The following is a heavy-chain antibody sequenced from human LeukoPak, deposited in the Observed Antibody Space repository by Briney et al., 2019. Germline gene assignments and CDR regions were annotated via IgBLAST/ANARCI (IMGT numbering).Heavy chain of an antibody. D-gene: IGHD4-17*01. Sequence: GASVKVSCKASGGTFSSYAISWVRQAPGQGLEWMGRIIPILGIANYAQKFQGRVTITADKSTSTAYMELSRLRSDDTAVYYCARVTVTTSYYFDYWGQGTLVTVSS. CDR1: GGTFSSYA. CDR3: ARVTVTTSYYFDY. CDR2: IIPILGIA. V-gene: IGHV1-69*04. J-gene: IGHJ4*02.